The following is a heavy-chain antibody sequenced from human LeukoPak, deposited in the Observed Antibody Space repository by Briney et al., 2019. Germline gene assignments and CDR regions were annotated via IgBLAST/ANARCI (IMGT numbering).Heavy chain of an antibody. J-gene: IGHJ4*02. V-gene: IGHV3-30*02. CDR2: IRYDGSNK. CDR1: GFTFSSYG. CDR3: ASYVKEVAVAGYLFDY. D-gene: IGHD6-19*01. Sequence: GGSLRLSCAASGFTFSSYGMHWVRQAPGKGLEWVAFIRYDGSNKYYADSVKGRFTISRDNSKNTLYLQMNSLRAEDTAVYYCASYVKEVAVAGYLFDYWGEGTLVTVSS.